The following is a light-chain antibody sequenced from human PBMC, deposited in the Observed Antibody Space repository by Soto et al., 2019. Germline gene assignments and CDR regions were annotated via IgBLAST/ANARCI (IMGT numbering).Light chain of an antibody. V-gene: IGLV2-23*02. CDR1: SSDVGSYYP. CDR2: EVN. J-gene: IGLJ1*01. CDR3: CSYAGDTTFFV. Sequence: QSALTQPASMSGSPGQSITISCTGTSSDVGSYYPVSWFQQHPGKAPKLIIYEVNKRPSGVSDRFSGSKSGNTASLTISGLQAADEAEYYCCSYAGDTTFFVFGSGTKVIVL.